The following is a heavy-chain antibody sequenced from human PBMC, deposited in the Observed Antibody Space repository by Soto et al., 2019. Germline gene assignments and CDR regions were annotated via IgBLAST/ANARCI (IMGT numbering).Heavy chain of an antibody. CDR2: IYYSGST. Sequence: SETLSLTCTVSGGSIRSGDSYWSWIRQPPGKGLEWIGYIYYSGSTYYNPSLKSRVTISLDTSKDQFSLNLSSVTAADTAVYYCARTHYSDRSGTDYWGQGTLVTVSS. V-gene: IGHV4-30-4*01. CDR1: GGSIRSGDSY. J-gene: IGHJ4*02. D-gene: IGHD3-22*01. CDR3: ARTHYSDRSGTDY.